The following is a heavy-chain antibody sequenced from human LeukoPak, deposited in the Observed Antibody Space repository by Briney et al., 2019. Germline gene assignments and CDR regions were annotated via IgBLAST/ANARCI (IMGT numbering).Heavy chain of an antibody. CDR2: IYYSGST. CDR1: GGSTSSGGYY. J-gene: IGHJ6*02. V-gene: IGHV4-31*03. Sequence: SQTLSLTCTVSGGSTSSGGYYWSWIRQHPGKGLEWIGYIYYSGSTYYNPSLKSRVTISVDTSKNQLSLKLSSVTAADTAVYYCARDPSYYDILTGYYNDYYYGMDVWGQGTTVTVS. CDR3: ARDPSYYDILTGYYNDYYYGMDV. D-gene: IGHD3-9*01.